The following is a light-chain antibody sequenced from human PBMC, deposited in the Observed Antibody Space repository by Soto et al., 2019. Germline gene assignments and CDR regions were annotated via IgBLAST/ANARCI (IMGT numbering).Light chain of an antibody. CDR1: QSISTY. Sequence: EIVLTQSPATLSLSPGERATLSCRASQSISTYLAWYQQKPGQAPRLLIYDASKRATGIPARFGGSGSGTDFTLTISSPEPEDFAVYYCQQRSNWPPPFGGGTKVEIK. J-gene: IGKJ4*01. CDR3: QQRSNWPPP. CDR2: DAS. V-gene: IGKV3-11*01.